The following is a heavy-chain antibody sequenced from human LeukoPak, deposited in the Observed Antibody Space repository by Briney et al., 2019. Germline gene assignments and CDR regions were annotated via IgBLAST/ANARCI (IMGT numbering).Heavy chain of an antibody. D-gene: IGHD6-13*01. Sequence: SETLSLTCTVSGGSISSYYWSWIRQPPGKGLEWIGYIYYSGSTNYNPSLKSRVTISVDTSKNQFSLNLSSVTAADTAVYYCARGIFGAAAGTNWFDPWGQGTLVTVSS. V-gene: IGHV4-59*01. CDR1: GGSISSYY. CDR2: IYYSGST. CDR3: ARGIFGAAAGTNWFDP. J-gene: IGHJ5*02.